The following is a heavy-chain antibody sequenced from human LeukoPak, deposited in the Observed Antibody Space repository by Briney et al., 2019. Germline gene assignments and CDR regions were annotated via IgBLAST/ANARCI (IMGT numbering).Heavy chain of an antibody. V-gene: IGHV4-39*01. CDR2: IYYSGST. D-gene: IGHD3-3*01. CDR3: ARQAPYDFAEAFDI. CDR1: GGSTSSSSYY. Sequence: PSETLSLTCTVSGGSTSSSSYYWGWIRQPPGKGLEWIGGIYYSGSTYYNPSLKSRDTISVDTSKNQFSLKLSSVTAADTAVYYCARQAPYDFAEAFDIWGQGTMVTVSS. J-gene: IGHJ3*02.